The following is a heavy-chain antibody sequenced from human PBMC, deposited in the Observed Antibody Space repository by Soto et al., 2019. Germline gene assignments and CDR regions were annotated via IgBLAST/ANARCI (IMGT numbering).Heavy chain of an antibody. J-gene: IGHJ5*02. CDR1: GGSFSGYY. Sequence: SETLSLTCAAYGGSFSGYYWSWIRQPPGKGLEWIGEINHSGSTNYNPSLKSRVTISVDTSKNQFSLKLSSVTAADTAVYYCARKSRGYYDFWSGYLHNWFDPWGQGTLVTVSS. V-gene: IGHV4-34*01. D-gene: IGHD3-3*01. CDR2: INHSGST. CDR3: ARKSRGYYDFWSGYLHNWFDP.